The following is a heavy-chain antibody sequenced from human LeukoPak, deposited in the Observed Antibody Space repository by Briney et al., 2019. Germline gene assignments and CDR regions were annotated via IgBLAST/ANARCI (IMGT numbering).Heavy chain of an antibody. D-gene: IGHD5-18*01. Sequence: PSETLSLTCTVSGGSIGSNSWSWIRRAPGKRLEWIGNIYYSGCTNYNPSLNSRATISIDTSKNQFSLRLTSVTAADTAVYYCAREGGYSYGRLDYWGQGTLVTVSS. J-gene: IGHJ4*02. CDR3: AREGGYSYGRLDY. V-gene: IGHV4-59*01. CDR2: IYYSGCT. CDR1: GGSIGSNS.